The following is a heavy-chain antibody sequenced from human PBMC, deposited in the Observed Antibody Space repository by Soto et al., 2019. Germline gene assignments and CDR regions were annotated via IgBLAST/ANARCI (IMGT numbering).Heavy chain of an antibody. V-gene: IGHV3-30*18. D-gene: IGHD3-10*01. J-gene: IGHJ6*02. CDR3: AKDQRDYGSGSPDV. Sequence: QVHLVESGGGVVQPGTSLRLSCAASGFTFSSYGMHWVRQAPGKGLEWVAVISFHGSNKYYADSVKGRFTISRDNSKNTLYLQVNSLRAEDTAVYYCAKDQRDYGSGSPDVWGQGTTVTVSS. CDR2: ISFHGSNK. CDR1: GFTFSSYG.